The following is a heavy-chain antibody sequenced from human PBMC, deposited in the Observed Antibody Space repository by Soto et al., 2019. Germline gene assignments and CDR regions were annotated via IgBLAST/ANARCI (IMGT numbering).Heavy chain of an antibody. CDR1: GFTFDDYV. Sequence: PGGSLRLSCAASGFTFDDYVMHWVRQAPGKGLEWVSGISWNSGNILYADSVRGRFTVSRDNAKNSLYLQMSSLGAEDTALYYCAKDMGIQRWRWYFDLWGRGTLVTVSS. V-gene: IGHV3-9*01. CDR2: ISWNSGNI. J-gene: IGHJ2*01. D-gene: IGHD5-18*01. CDR3: AKDMGIQRWRWYFDL.